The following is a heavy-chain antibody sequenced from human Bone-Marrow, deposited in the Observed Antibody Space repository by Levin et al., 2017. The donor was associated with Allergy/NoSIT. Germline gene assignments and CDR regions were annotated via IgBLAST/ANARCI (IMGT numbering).Heavy chain of an antibody. J-gene: IGHJ4*02. CDR3: AREPAVPYYFDF. Sequence: KISCKASGGTLSNYAISWVRQAPGQGLEWMGRIAPILEIANYAQKFQGRVTITADKSTIVADRSTNMAYMELNNLTSEDTAIYYCAREPAVPYYFDFWGQGTLVTVSS. CDR1: GGTLSNYA. CDR2: IAPILEIA. D-gene: IGHD2-2*01. V-gene: IGHV1-69*04.